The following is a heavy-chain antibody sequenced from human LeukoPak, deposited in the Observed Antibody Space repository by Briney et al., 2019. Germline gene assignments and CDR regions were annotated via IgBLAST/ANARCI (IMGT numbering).Heavy chain of an antibody. CDR1: GFTFGKYW. V-gene: IGHV3-30*03. J-gene: IGHJ4*02. CDR3: ARAIRGNFRTGYFDY. D-gene: IGHD1-14*01. CDR2: ISYDGSNK. Sequence: PGGSLRLSCVASGFTFGKYWMSWVRQAPGKGLEWVAVISYDGSNKYYADSVKGRFTISRDNSKNTLYLQMNSLRAEDTAVYYCARAIRGNFRTGYFDYWGQGTLVTVSS.